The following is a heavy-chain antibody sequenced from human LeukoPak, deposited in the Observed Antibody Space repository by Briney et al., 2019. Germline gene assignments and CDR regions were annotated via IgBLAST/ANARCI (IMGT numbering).Heavy chain of an antibody. D-gene: IGHD3-16*02. CDR1: GGSISSGDYY. Sequence: SETLSLTCTVSGGSISSGDYYWSWIRQPPGKGLEWIGYIYYSGTAYYNPSLKSRVAISVDTSKNQFSLKLSSVTAADTAVYYCARLPQGVWGSYRYVLDYWGQGTLVTVSS. J-gene: IGHJ4*02. CDR2: IYYSGTA. CDR3: ARLPQGVWGSYRYVLDY. V-gene: IGHV4-30-4*01.